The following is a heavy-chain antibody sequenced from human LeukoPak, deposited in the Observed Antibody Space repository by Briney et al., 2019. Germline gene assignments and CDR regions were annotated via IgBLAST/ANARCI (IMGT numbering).Heavy chain of an antibody. Sequence: SETLSLTCAVSGYSISSGYYWGWIRQPPGKGLEWIGYIYNSGSSTSYNPSFKSRATISGDTSKNQFSLKLNSVTAADTAVYYCARHSGPYGSSWFDYWGQGTLVTVSS. CDR1: GYSISSGYY. V-gene: IGHV4-38-2*01. CDR3: ARHSGPYGSSWFDY. CDR2: IYNSGSST. J-gene: IGHJ4*02. D-gene: IGHD6-13*01.